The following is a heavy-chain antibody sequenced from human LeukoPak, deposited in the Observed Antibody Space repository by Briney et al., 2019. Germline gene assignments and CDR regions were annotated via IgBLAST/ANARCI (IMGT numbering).Heavy chain of an antibody. Sequence: ASVKVSCKASGYTFTSYNVNWVRQATGQGLELVGWVNPNSGDTVYAQKFRGRVTMTRDTSISTAYMELSSLRSEDTAVYYCASAVGAPRHFDYWGQGTLVTVSS. J-gene: IGHJ4*02. V-gene: IGHV1-8*01. D-gene: IGHD1-26*01. CDR2: VNPNSGDT. CDR3: ASAVGAPRHFDY. CDR1: GYTFTSYN.